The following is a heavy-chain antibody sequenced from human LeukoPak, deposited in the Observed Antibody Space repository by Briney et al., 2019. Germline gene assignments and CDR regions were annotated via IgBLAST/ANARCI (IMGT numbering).Heavy chain of an antibody. V-gene: IGHV3-30*18. Sequence: PGGSLRLSCAVSGFTFSKAWMSWVRQTPGKGLEWVAVISYDGSNKYYADSVKGRFTISRDNSKNTLYLQMNSLRAEDTAVYYCAKDAASDYWGQGTLVTVSS. J-gene: IGHJ4*02. CDR1: GFTFSKAW. CDR2: ISYDGSNK. CDR3: AKDAASDY.